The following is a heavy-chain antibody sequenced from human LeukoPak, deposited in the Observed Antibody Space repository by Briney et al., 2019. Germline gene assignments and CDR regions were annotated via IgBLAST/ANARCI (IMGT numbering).Heavy chain of an antibody. CDR3: ARVTEYVIEDYFDY. CDR2: IYYSGST. V-gene: IGHV4-59*01. CDR1: GGSISSYY. Sequence: PSETLSLTCTVSGGSISSYYWSWIRQPPGKGLEWIGYIYYSGSTNYNPSLKSRVTISVDTSKNQFSLKLRSVTAADTAVYYCARVTEYVIEDYFDYWGQGTLVTVSS. J-gene: IGHJ4*02. D-gene: IGHD3-22*01.